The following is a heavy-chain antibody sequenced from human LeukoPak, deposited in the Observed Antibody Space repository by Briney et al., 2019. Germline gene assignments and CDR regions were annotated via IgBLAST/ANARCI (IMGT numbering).Heavy chain of an antibody. V-gene: IGHV3-23*01. J-gene: IGHJ5*02. CDR3: ARDSARNWFDP. Sequence: GGSLRLSCAASGFTFTSYAVNWVRQAPGKGLDWVSAISGDGTFIYYAESVKGRFTISRDNSKSTVYLQMNSLRAEDTAVYYCARDSARNWFDPWGQGTLVTVSS. CDR1: GFTFTSYA. CDR2: ISGDGTFI.